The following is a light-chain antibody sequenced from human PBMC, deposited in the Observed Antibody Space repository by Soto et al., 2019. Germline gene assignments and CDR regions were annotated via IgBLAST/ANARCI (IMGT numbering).Light chain of an antibody. V-gene: IGLV1-47*02. Sequence: QLVLSQPPSASGTPGQSVTISCSGSSSNIGSNYVYWYQQLPGTAPKLLIYSNNQRPSGVPDRFSGSKFGSSASLAISGLRSEDEAAYYCAAWDDSLSGHVVFGGGTKLTVL. CDR2: SNN. CDR1: SSNIGSNY. J-gene: IGLJ2*01. CDR3: AAWDDSLSGHVV.